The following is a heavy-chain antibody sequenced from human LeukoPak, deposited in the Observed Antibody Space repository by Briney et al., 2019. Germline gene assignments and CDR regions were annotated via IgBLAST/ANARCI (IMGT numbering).Heavy chain of an antibody. V-gene: IGHV3-9*03. J-gene: IGHJ4*02. CDR3: AKVLFSGSYASGFDY. CDR1: GFTFSSYW. CDR2: ISWNSGSI. Sequence: PGGSLRLSCAASGFTFSSYWMHWVRQAPGKGLEWVSGISWNSGSIGYADSVKGRFTISRDNAKNSLYLQMNSLRAEDMALYYCAKVLFSGSYASGFDYWGQGTLVTVSS. D-gene: IGHD1-26*01.